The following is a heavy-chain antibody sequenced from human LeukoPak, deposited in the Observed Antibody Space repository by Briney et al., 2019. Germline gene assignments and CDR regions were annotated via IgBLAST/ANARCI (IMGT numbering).Heavy chain of an antibody. D-gene: IGHD2-2*01. CDR1: GFTFSSYG. CDR3: AKDNPIEEVPGLGPGQ. V-gene: IGHV3-30*18. CDR2: ISYDGSNK. Sequence: GRSLRLSCAASGFTFSSYGMHWVRQAPGKGLEWVAVISYDGSNKYYADSVKGRFTISRDNSKNTLYLQMNSLRAEDTAVYYCAKDNPIEEVPGLGPGQWGQGTLVTVSS. J-gene: IGHJ4*02.